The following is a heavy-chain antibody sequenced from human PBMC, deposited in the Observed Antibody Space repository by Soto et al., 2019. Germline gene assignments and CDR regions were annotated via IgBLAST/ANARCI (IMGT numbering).Heavy chain of an antibody. CDR3: ARARDDDFFDY. V-gene: IGHV1-69*02. CDR2: IIPILGIA. D-gene: IGHD1-1*01. CDR1: GGTFSSYT. Sequence: QVQLVQSGAEVKKPGSSVKVSCKASGGTFSSYTISWVRQAPGQGLEWMGRIIPILGIANYAQKFQGRVTLTADKSTSTAYMELSSLRSEDTAVYYCARARDDDFFDYWGQGTLVTVSS. J-gene: IGHJ4*02.